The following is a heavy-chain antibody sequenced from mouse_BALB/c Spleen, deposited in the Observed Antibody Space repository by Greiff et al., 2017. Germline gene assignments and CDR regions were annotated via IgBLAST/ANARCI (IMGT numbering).Heavy chain of an antibody. V-gene: IGHV2-2*02. CDR3: ARNKRGWFAY. CDR2: IWSGGST. Sequence: VHLVESGPGLVQPSQSLSITCTVSGFSLTSYGVHWVRQSPGKGLEWLGVIWSGGSTDYNAAFISRLSISKDNSKSQVFFKMNSLQANDTAIYYCARNKRGWFAYWGQGTLVTVSA. CDR1: GFSLTSYG. J-gene: IGHJ3*01.